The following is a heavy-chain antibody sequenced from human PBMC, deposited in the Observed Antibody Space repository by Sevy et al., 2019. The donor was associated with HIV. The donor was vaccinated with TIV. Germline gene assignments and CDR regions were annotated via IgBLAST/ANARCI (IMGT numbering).Heavy chain of an antibody. V-gene: IGHV3-11*01. CDR2: ISSSGALV. J-gene: IGHJ5*02. D-gene: IGHD3-3*01. CDR1: GFTFSDYY. CDR3: ARAGDDYWTESDCNKNWFDP. Sequence: GGSLILSCAASGFTFSDYYMGWFRHAPGKGLEWVSYISSSGALVFYADSVEGRFTISRDNAKNSLFLQMNSLRAEDTAIYYCARAGDDYWTESDCNKNWFDPWGQGTLVTVSS.